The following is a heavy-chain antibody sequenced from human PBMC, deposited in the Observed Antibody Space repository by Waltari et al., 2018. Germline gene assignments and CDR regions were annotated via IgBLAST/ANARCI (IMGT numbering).Heavy chain of an antibody. J-gene: IGHJ4*02. D-gene: IGHD3-16*01. CDR3: ARERGYDGFDF. CDR1: GGSISGYY. Sequence: QVNLQESGPGLVKPSETLSPTCAVSGGSISGYYWSWLRQPPGKGREWIGYVYYTGTTHYNPSLKSRVTMSVDTSANQFSLKLASVTAADTAVYYCARERGYDGFDFWGQGTLATVSS. CDR2: VYYTGTT. V-gene: IGHV4-59*01.